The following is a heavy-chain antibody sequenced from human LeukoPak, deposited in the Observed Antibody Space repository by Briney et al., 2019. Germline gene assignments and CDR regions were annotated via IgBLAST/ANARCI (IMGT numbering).Heavy chain of an antibody. CDR1: GFAFSSYG. CDR3: ARCGRDGYNEGNWFDP. D-gene: IGHD5-24*01. J-gene: IGHJ5*02. Sequence: GGSLRLSCAASGFAFSSYGMNWVRQAPGKGLEWVSSISSSSSYIYYADSVKGRFTISRDNAKNSLYLQMNSLRAGDTAVYYCARCGRDGYNEGNWFDPWGQGALVTVSS. V-gene: IGHV3-21*01. CDR2: ISSSSSYI.